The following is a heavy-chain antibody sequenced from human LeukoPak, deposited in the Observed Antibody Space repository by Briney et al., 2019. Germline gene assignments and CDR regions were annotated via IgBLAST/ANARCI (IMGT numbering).Heavy chain of an antibody. CDR1: GYTFTSYG. J-gene: IGHJ6*02. Sequence: ASVKVSCKASGYTFTSYGISWVRQAPGQGLEWMGWISAYNGNTNYAQKLQGRVTMTTDTSTSTAYVELRSLRSDDTAVYYCARDKGVRTVTYYYGMDVWGQGTTVTVSS. V-gene: IGHV1-18*01. CDR3: ARDKGVRTVTYYYGMDV. D-gene: IGHD4-17*01. CDR2: ISAYNGNT.